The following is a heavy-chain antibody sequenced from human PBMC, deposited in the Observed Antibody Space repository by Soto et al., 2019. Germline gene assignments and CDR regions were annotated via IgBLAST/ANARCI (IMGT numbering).Heavy chain of an antibody. V-gene: IGHV4-59*01. CDR1: GGSISGYY. CDR3: ARDLWGYCGTDCYPLDV. CDR2: MYNTGST. Sequence: SETLSLSCTVSGGSISGYYWSWIRQPPGKGLEWIGYMYNTGSTVYNPSFKSRVTISVDTSKNQFSLKLNSVTAADTAVYYCARDLWGYCGTDCYPLDVWGQGTTVT. D-gene: IGHD2-21*02. J-gene: IGHJ6*02.